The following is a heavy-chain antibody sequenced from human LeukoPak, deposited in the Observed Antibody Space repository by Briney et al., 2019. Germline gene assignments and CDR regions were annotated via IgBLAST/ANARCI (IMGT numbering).Heavy chain of an antibody. CDR2: INHSGST. CDR1: GGSFSGYY. V-gene: IGHV4-34*01. J-gene: IGHJ4*02. D-gene: IGHD3-16*02. Sequence: PSETLSLTCAVYGGSFSGYYWSWIRQPPGKGLEWIGEINHSGSTNYNPSLKIRVTISVDTSKNQFSLKLSSVTAADTAVYYCARGGLWDYVWGSYRLPFDYWGQGTLVTVAS. CDR3: ARGGLWDYVWGSYRLPFDY.